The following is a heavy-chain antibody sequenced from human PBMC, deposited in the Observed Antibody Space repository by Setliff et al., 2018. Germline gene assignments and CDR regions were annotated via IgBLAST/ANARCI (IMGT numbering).Heavy chain of an antibody. CDR1: GYTLSRHY. D-gene: IGHD6-19*01. J-gene: IGHJ3*02. CDR2: INPGGGSA. CDR3: ARSYDSGFYHQRDAFDI. Sequence: GASVKVSCKATGYTLSRHYMHWARQAPGQGLEWMGIINPGGGSASIVEKFQGRVTMTGDTSISTVYMELTRLTYEDTALYYCARSYDSGFYHQRDAFDIWGQGTVVTVSS. V-gene: IGHV1-46*01.